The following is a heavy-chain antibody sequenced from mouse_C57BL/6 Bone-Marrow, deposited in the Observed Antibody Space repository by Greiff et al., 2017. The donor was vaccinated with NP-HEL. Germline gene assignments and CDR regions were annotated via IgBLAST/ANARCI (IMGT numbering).Heavy chain of an antibody. J-gene: IGHJ4*01. CDR1: GFTFSDYY. D-gene: IGHD2-4*01. Sequence: EVQLVESEGGLVQPGSSMKLSCTASGFTFSDYYMAWVRQVPEKGLEWVANINYDGSSTYYLDSLKSRFIISRDNAKNILYLQMSSLKSEDTAMYYCARTYYDYDQSYYYYAMDYWGQGTSVTVSS. V-gene: IGHV5-16*02. CDR3: ARTYYDYDQSYYYYAMDY. CDR2: INYDGSST.